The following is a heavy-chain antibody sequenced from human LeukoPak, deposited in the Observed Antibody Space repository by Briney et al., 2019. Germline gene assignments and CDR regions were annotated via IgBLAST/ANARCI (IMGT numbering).Heavy chain of an antibody. J-gene: IGHJ4*02. D-gene: IGHD1-14*01. Sequence: GGSLRLSCAASGCTFNTYAMHWVRQAPGKGLEWVTVISYDGSKKYYADSVKGRFTVSRDNSKNTLYVQMNSLRPEDTAVYYCARGWEPFDYWGQGSLVTVSS. CDR1: GCTFNTYA. V-gene: IGHV3-30-3*01. CDR2: ISYDGSKK. CDR3: ARGWEPFDY.